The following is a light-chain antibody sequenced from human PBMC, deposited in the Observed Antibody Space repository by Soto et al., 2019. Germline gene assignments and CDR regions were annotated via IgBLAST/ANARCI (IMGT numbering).Light chain of an antibody. V-gene: IGKV3-20*01. CDR2: AAS. J-gene: IGKJ2*01. Sequence: EIVLTQSPGTLSLSPGERATLSCRASQSISSSYLAWYQQKHGQAPRLLIYAASSRATGIPDRFSGSGSGTDFTLTISRLEPEDFAVYYCQQYGSSSYTFSQGTQLEIK. CDR3: QQYGSSSYT. CDR1: QSISSSY.